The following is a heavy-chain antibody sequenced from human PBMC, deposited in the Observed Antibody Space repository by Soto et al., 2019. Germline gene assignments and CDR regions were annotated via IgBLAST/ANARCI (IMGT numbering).Heavy chain of an antibody. J-gene: IGHJ6*02. CDR3: AKVESSVVVPAAIPRSYYYYYGMDV. D-gene: IGHD2-2*02. CDR1: GFTFSSYA. CDR2: ISGSGGST. Sequence: EVQLLESGGGLVQPGGSLRLSCAASGFTFSSYAMSWVRQAPGKGLEWFSAISGSGGSTYYADSVKGRFTISRDNSKNTLHLQMNSLRADDTAVYYCAKVESSVVVPAAIPRSYYYYYGMDVWGQGTTVTVSS. V-gene: IGHV3-23*01.